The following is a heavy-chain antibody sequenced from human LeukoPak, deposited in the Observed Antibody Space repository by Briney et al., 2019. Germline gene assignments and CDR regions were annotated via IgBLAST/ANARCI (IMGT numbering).Heavy chain of an antibody. D-gene: IGHD1-26*01. J-gene: IGHJ3*02. Sequence: PGGSLRLSCAASGFTFSSFVMSWVRQAPGKGLEWVSAISGSGGSTYYADSVKGRFTISRDNSKNTLYLQMNSLRAEDTAVYYCAKGSVGIHAFDIWGQGTMVTVSS. V-gene: IGHV3-23*01. CDR2: ISGSGGST. CDR1: GFTFSSFV. CDR3: AKGSVGIHAFDI.